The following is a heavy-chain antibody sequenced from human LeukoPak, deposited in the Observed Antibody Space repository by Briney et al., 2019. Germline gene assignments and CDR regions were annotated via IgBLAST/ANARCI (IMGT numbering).Heavy chain of an antibody. CDR3: ASSPIAMVRDPSGHY. V-gene: IGHV1-69*13. CDR2: IIPIFGTA. CDR1: GGTFSSYA. J-gene: IGHJ4*02. Sequence: GASVKVSCKASGGTFSSYAISWVRQAPGQGLEWMGGIIPIFGTANYAQKFQGRVTITADESTSTAYMELSSLRSEDTAVYYCASSPIAMVRDPSGHYWGQGTLVTVSS. D-gene: IGHD3-10*01.